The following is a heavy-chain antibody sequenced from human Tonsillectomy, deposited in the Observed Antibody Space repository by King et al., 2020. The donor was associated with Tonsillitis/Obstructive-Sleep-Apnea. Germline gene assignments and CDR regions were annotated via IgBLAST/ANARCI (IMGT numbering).Heavy chain of an antibody. CDR1: RFMFTSHG. D-gene: IGHD4-11*01. CDR3: VKARYSNYHLYYFND. Sequence: QVQLVESGGGVVQPGGSLRLSCAASRFMFTSHGMHWVRQAPGKGLEWVAFVWFDGSDQHFADSVKGRFIISRDNSQNMLYLQMNRLRAEDTAVYFCVKARYSNYHLYYFNDWGQGTLVTVSS. CDR2: VWFDGSDQ. V-gene: IGHV3-30*02. J-gene: IGHJ4*02.